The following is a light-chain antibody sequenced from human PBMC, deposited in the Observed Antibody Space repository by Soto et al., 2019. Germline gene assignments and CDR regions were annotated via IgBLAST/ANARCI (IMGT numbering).Light chain of an antibody. CDR3: QQSYSHPHT. CDR1: QSSSIY. Sequence: DIQMTQSPSSLSPSVGDRVTITCRVSQSSSIYLNWYQQSPWKAPKLLIYAASSLQSRVPSRFSGRGSGTEFALTVSALQPEDFATYCCQQSYSHPHTFGQGTKVEIK. CDR2: AAS. J-gene: IGKJ1*01. V-gene: IGKV1-39*01.